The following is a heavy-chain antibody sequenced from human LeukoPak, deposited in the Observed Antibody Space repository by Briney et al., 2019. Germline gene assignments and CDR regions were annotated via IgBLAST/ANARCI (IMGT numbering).Heavy chain of an antibody. V-gene: IGHV1-2*04. J-gene: IGHJ3*02. CDR2: INPNSGGT. CDR1: GYTFTGYY. D-gene: IGHD6-13*01. Sequence: ASVKVSCKASGYTFTGYYMHWVRQAPGQGLEWMGWINPNSGGTNYGQKFQGWVTMTRDTSISTAYMELSRLRSDDTAVYYCARNMAAARLGAFDIWGQGTMVTVSS. CDR3: ARNMAAARLGAFDI.